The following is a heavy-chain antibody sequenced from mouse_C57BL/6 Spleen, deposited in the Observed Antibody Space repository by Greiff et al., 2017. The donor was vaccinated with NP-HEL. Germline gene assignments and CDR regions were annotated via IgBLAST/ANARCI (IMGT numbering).Heavy chain of an antibody. CDR2: VLPGSGST. CDR1: GYTFTGYW. Sequence: VKLQESGAELMKPGASVKLSCKATGYTFTGYWIEWVKQRPGHGLEWIGEVLPGSGSTNYNEKFKGKATFTADTSSNTAYMQLSSLTTEDSAIYYWARGGYSNHGNYYAMDYWGQGTSVTVSS. V-gene: IGHV1-9*01. CDR3: ARGGYSNHGNYYAMDY. J-gene: IGHJ4*01. D-gene: IGHD2-5*01.